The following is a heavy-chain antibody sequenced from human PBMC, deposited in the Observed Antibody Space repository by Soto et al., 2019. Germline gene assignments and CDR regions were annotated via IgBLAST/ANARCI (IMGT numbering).Heavy chain of an antibody. CDR1: GDSVSSNSAS. Sequence: SQTLSLTCVISGDSVSSNSASWNWIRQSPSRGLEWLGRTYFRSKWYNDYALSVKSRITINPDTSKNQFSLQLNSVTPEDTAVYYCARKLKDRGGFDYWGQGTLVTVSS. CDR2: TYFRSKWYN. V-gene: IGHV6-1*01. D-gene: IGHD3-10*01. CDR3: ARKLKDRGGFDY. J-gene: IGHJ4*02.